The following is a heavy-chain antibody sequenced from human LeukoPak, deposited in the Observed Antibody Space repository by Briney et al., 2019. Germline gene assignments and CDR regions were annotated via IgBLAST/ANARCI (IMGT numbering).Heavy chain of an antibody. CDR2: IYYSGST. J-gene: IGHJ4*02. CDR3: ARENSGWDPFFDY. CDR1: GGSFSGYY. V-gene: IGHV4-59*01. D-gene: IGHD5-12*01. Sequence: NPSETLSLTCALYGGSFSGYYWSWIRQPPGKGLEWIGYIYYSGSTNYNPSLKSRVTISVDTSKNQFSLKLSSVTAADTAVYYCARENSGWDPFFDYWGQGTLVTVSS.